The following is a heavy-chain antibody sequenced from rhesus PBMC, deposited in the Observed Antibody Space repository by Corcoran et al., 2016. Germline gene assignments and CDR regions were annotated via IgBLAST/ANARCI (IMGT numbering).Heavy chain of an antibody. J-gene: IGHJ2*01. CDR2: IYWNDYK. CDR3: ARVMGLYWYFEL. V-gene: IGHV2-95*01. CDR1: GFAFTASGTG. D-gene: IGHD1-44*01. Sequence: QVTLKESGPALGKATQTLTLTCTFSGFAFTASGTGVGWIRQHPGKALEWLANIYWNDYKYYSTSLKRRLTISRDTSKNQIFLTMTDMDPLDTATYYCARVMGLYWYFELWGPGTPVTISS.